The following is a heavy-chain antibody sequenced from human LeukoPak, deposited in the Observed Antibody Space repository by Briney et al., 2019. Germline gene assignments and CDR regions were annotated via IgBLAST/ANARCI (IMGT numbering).Heavy chain of an antibody. V-gene: IGHV1-46*01. CDR3: ARDGRRGGGYSYDNWFDP. J-gene: IGHJ5*02. D-gene: IGHD5-18*01. CDR1: GYTFTSYY. Sequence: ASVKVFCKASGYTFTSYYMHWVRQAPGQGLEWMGIINPSGGSTSYAQKFQGRVTMTRDTSTSTVYMELSSLRSEDTAVYYCARDGRRGGGYSYDNWFDPWGQGTLVTVSS. CDR2: INPSGGST.